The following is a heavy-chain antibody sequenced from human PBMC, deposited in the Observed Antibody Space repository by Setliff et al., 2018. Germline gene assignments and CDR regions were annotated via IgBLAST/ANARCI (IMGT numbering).Heavy chain of an antibody. CDR2: IFHSGST. CDR3: RFWSGYYKNDH. D-gene: IGHD3-3*01. J-gene: IGHJ4*02. V-gene: IGHV4-38-2*01. Sequence: SETLSLTCGVSGYSISSGHFWGWIRQPPGKGLEWLGNIFHSGSTYYNPTLNSRVTMSVDTSKNQFSLKLTTVTAADTAVYYCRFWSGYYKNDHWGQGTLVTVSS. CDR1: GYSISSGHF.